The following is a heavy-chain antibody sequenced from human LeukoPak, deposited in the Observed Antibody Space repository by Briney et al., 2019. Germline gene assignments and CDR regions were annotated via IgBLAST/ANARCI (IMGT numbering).Heavy chain of an antibody. CDR3: ARDRGNGGDY. Sequence: GGSLRLSCAASGFTFNSYEMNWVRQAPGKGLEWLSYISSSGTTLYYANSVKGRFTISRDNAKNSLYLQMNSLGAEDTAIYYCARDRGNGGDYWGQGTLVTVSS. CDR2: ISSSGTTL. CDR1: GFTFNSYE. J-gene: IGHJ4*02. D-gene: IGHD2-8*01. V-gene: IGHV3-48*03.